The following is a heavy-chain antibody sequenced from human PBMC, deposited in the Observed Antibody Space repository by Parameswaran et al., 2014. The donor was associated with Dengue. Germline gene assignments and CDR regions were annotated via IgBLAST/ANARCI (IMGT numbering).Heavy chain of an antibody. J-gene: IGHJ6*02. CDR2: ISAYNGNT. V-gene: IGHV1-18*01. CDR3: ARVCPELGGMDV. Sequence: VRQMPGRLEWMGWISAYNGNTNYAQKLQGRVTMTTDTSTSTAYMELRSLRSDDTAVYYCARVCPELGGMDVWGQGTTVTVSS. D-gene: IGHD7-27*01.